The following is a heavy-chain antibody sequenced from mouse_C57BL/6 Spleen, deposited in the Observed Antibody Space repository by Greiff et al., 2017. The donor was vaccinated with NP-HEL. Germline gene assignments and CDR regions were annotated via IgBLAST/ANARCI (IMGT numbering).Heavy chain of an antibody. J-gene: IGHJ3*01. CDR2: IHPNSGST. CDR3: ARRSYGNSSLPY. D-gene: IGHD2-1*01. Sequence: QVQLQQPGAELVKPGASVKLSCKASGYTFTSYWMHWVKQRPGQGLEWIGMIHPNSGSTNYNEKFKSKATLTVDKSSSTAHMQLSSLTSEDSAVYYCARRSYGNSSLPYWGQGTLVTVSA. CDR1: GYTFTSYW. V-gene: IGHV1-64*01.